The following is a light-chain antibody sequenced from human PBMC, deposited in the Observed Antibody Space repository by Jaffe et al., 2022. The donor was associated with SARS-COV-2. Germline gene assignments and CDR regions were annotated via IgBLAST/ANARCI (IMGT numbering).Light chain of an antibody. V-gene: IGLV1-51*01. CDR1: SSNIGNSY. Sequence: QSVLTQPPSVSAAPGQKVTISCSGSSSNIGNSYVSWYQQLPGTAPKLLIYDNNKRPSGIPDRFSGSKSGTSATLGITGLQTGDEADYYCGTWDSSLSDYVFGTGTKVTVL. CDR2: DNN. J-gene: IGLJ1*01. CDR3: GTWDSSLSDYV.